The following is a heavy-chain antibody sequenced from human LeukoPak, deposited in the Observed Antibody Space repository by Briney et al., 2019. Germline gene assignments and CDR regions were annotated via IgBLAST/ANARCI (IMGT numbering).Heavy chain of an antibody. D-gene: IGHD6-13*01. V-gene: IGHV5-51*01. CDR3: ARQGYSSSWYVGYFDY. Sequence: GESLKISCKGSGYSFTSYWIGWVRQMPGKGLEWMGIIYPGDSDTRYSPSFQGQVTISADKSISTAYLQWSSLKASDTAMYYCARQGYSSSWYVGYFDYWGQGTLVTVSS. CDR2: IYPGDSDT. CDR1: GYSFTSYW. J-gene: IGHJ4*02.